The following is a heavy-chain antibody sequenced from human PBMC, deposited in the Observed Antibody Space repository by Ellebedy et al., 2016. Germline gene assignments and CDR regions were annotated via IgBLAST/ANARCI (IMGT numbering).Heavy chain of an antibody. CDR1: GGSISSSSYY. V-gene: IGHV4-39*07. J-gene: IGHJ4*02. D-gene: IGHD6-19*01. Sequence: SETLSLXXTVSGGSISSSSYYWSWIRQPPGKGLEWIGEINHSGSTNYNPSLKSRVTISVDTSKNQFSLKLSSVTAADTAVYYCARCGDSSGWYRRPFDYWGQGTLVTVSS. CDR2: INHSGST. CDR3: ARCGDSSGWYRRPFDY.